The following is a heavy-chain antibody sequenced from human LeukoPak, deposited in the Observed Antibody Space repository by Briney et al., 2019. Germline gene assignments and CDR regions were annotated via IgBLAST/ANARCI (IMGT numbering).Heavy chain of an antibody. CDR1: GGSISSYY. CDR2: IYYSGST. D-gene: IGHD3-22*01. CDR3: ARDFHYYDSSGYYGRRFLRYFDY. V-gene: IGHV4-4*07. J-gene: IGHJ4*02. Sequence: KSSETLSLTCTVSGGSISSYYWSWIRQPAGKGLEWIGRIYYSGSTYYNPSLKSRVTISVDTSKNQFSLKLSSVTAADTAVYYCARDFHYYDSSGYYGRRFLRYFDYWGQGTLVTVSS.